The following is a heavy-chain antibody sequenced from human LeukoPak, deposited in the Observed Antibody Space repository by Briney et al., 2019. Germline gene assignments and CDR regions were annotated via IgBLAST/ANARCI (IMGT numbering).Heavy chain of an antibody. CDR1: GYTFTSYG. Sequence: ASVTVSCKASGYTFTSYGISWVRQAPGQGLEWMGWISAYNGNTNYAQKLQGRVTMTTDTSTSTAYKELRSLRSDDTAVYYCASLYYDILTGYYAFDYWGQGTLVTVSS. CDR3: ASLYYDILTGYYAFDY. V-gene: IGHV1-18*01. J-gene: IGHJ4*02. CDR2: ISAYNGNT. D-gene: IGHD3-9*01.